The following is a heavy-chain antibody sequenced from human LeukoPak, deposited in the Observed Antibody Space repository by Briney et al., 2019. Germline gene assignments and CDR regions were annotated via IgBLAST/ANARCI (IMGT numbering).Heavy chain of an antibody. V-gene: IGHV4-34*01. CDR3: ARRRSSGFDY. CDR1: GGSLSGYY. Sequence: SETLSLTCAVYGGSLSGYYWSWIRQPPGKGLEWIGEINHSGSTNYNPSLKSRVTISVDTSKNQFSLKLSSVTAADTAVYYCARRRSSGFDYWGQGTLVTVSS. D-gene: IGHD6-19*01. CDR2: INHSGST. J-gene: IGHJ4*02.